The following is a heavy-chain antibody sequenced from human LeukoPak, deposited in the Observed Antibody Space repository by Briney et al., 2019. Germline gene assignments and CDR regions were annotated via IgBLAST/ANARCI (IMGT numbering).Heavy chain of an antibody. J-gene: IGHJ4*02. CDR1: GGSISSSSYY. CDR3: ARDFAYCGGDCYSNY. CDR2: IYYGGST. V-gene: IGHV4-39*07. Sequence: SETLSLTCTVSGGSISSSSYYWGWIRQPPGKGLEWIGSIYYGGSTYYNPSLKSRVTISVDTSKNQFSLKLSSVTAADTAVYYCARDFAYCGGDCYSNYWGQGTLVTVSS. D-gene: IGHD2-21*02.